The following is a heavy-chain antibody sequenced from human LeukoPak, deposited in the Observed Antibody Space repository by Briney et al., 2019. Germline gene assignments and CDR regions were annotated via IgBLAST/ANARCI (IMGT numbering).Heavy chain of an antibody. CDR1: GYTFTSYG. CDR2: ISAYNGNT. J-gene: IGHJ4*02. Sequence: ASVKVSCKASGYTFTSYGISWVRQAPGQGLEWMGWISAYNGNTNYAQKLQGRVTMTTDTSTSTAYMELRSLRSDDTAVYYCATSYYYGSGSDLRAFDYWGQGTLVTVSS. V-gene: IGHV1-18*01. CDR3: ATSYYYGSGSDLRAFDY. D-gene: IGHD3-10*01.